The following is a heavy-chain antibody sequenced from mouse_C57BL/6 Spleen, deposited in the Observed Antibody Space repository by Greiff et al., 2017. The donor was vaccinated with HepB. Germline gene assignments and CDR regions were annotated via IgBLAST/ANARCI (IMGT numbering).Heavy chain of an antibody. D-gene: IGHD1-1*01. CDR3: ARRSLITTVVATGYFDY. V-gene: IGHV1-80*01. J-gene: IGHJ2*01. CDR2: IYPGDGDS. CDR1: GYAFSSYW. Sequence: QVQLQQSGAELVKPGASVKISCKASGYAFSSYWMNWVKQRPGKGLEWIGQIYPGDGDSNYNGKFKGKATLTADKSSSTAYMQLSSLTSEDSAVYCCARRSLITTVVATGYFDYWGQGTTLTVSS.